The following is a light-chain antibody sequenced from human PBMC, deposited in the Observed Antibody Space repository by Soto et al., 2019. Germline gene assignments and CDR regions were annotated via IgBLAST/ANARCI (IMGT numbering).Light chain of an antibody. J-gene: IGKJ1*01. CDR2: LVC. Sequence: DIVLTQFPVSLTVTPGEPASISCTSTESLLQRNGNTLLDWYLQKPGQPPHLLIYLVCRRAPGVPDRLSGGGSGTHFTLKISRVEAEDLGVYYCMQGLHTPRTFGQGTKVEL. V-gene: IGKV2-28*01. CDR1: ESLLQRNGNTL. CDR3: MQGLHTPRT.